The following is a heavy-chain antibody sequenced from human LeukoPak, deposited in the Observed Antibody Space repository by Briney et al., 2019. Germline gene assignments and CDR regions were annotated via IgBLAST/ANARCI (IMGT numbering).Heavy chain of an antibody. CDR3: ARSIRLVVAAKGSVSPSDY. CDR1: GFTFSSYE. D-gene: IGHD2-15*01. Sequence: PGGSLRLSCAASGFTFSSYEMNWVRQAPGKGLEWVSYISSSGSTIYYADSVKGRFTMSRDNAKNSLYLQMNSLRAEDTAVYYCARSIRLVVAAKGSVSPSDYWGQGTLVTVSS. V-gene: IGHV3-48*03. J-gene: IGHJ4*02. CDR2: ISSSGSTI.